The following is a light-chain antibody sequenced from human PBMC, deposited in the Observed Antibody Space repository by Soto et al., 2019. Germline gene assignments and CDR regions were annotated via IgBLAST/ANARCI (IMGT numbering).Light chain of an antibody. V-gene: IGKV3-20*01. CDR3: QQYGSSPPT. CDR1: QSVSSSY. J-gene: IGKJ1*01. Sequence: IVFTHSPGTLSLSRRERTPLSCRASQSVSSSYLAWYQQKPGQAPRLLIYGASSRATGIPDRFSGSGSGTDFTLTISRLESEDFAVFYCQQYGSSPPTFGQGTKVDIK. CDR2: GAS.